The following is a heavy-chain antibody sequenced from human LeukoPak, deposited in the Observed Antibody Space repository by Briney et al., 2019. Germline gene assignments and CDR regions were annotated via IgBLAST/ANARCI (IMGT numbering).Heavy chain of an antibody. CDR1: GYTFTGYY. V-gene: IGHV1-2*06. J-gene: IGHJ4*02. CDR3: ARYNSSAIGY. Sequence: ASVKVSCKASGYTFTGYYMHWVRQAPGQGLEWMGRINPNSGGTNYAQKFQGRVTMTRNTSISTAYMELSSLRSEDTAVYYCARYNSSAIGYWGQGTLVTVSS. D-gene: IGHD2-2*02. CDR2: INPNSGGT.